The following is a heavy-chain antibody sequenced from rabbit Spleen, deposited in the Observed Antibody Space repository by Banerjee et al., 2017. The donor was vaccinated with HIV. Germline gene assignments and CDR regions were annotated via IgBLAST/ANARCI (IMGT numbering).Heavy chain of an antibody. CDR1: GIDFSSYYY. J-gene: IGHJ4*02. CDR3: ESGIFNYGDGLYF. Sequence: QQQLEECGGGLVKPGGILILTCKASGIDFSSYYYMCWVRQAPGKGLVLIACIYTTSVSTFYASWVNGRFTISRTTSLNTVELKITSPAAADTSSYFCESGIFNYGDGLYFWGPGTLVTVS. V-gene: IGHV1S43*01. D-gene: IGHD2-1*01. CDR2: IYTTSVST.